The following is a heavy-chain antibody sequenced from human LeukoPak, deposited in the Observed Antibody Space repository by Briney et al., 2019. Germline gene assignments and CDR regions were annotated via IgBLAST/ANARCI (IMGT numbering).Heavy chain of an antibody. D-gene: IGHD3-10*02. Sequence: GGSLRLSCAASGFTFSSYSMNWVRQAPGKGLEWVSYISSGSSTIYYADSVKGRFTISRDNAKNSLYLQMNSLRAEDTAVYYCAELGITMIGGVWGKGTTVTISS. CDR3: AELGITMIGGV. V-gene: IGHV3-48*04. CDR2: ISSGSSTI. J-gene: IGHJ6*04. CDR1: GFTFSSYS.